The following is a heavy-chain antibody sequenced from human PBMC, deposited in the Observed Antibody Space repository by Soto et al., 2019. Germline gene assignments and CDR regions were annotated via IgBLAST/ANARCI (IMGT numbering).Heavy chain of an antibody. V-gene: IGHV3-33*01. Sequence: QVQLVESGGGVVQPGRSLRLSCAASGFTFSSYGMHWVRQAPGKGLEWVAIIWYDGSNKYYADFVKGRFTISRDNSKNTLYLQMNGLRAEDTALYYCATEEYSRSAKYFDYWGQGTLVTVSS. D-gene: IGHD6-6*01. CDR1: GFTFSSYG. CDR3: ATEEYSRSAKYFDY. J-gene: IGHJ4*02. CDR2: IWYDGSNK.